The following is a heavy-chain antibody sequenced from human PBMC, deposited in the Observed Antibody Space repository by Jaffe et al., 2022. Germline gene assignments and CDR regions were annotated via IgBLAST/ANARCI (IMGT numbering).Heavy chain of an antibody. CDR2: INHSGST. Sequence: QVQLQQWGAGLLKPSETLSLTCAVYGGSFSGYYWSWIRQPPGKGLEWIGEINHSGSTNYNPSLKSRVTISVDTSKNQFSLKLSSVTAADTAVYYCARGRGKIAVAGYYYYYYMDVWGKGTTVTVSS. J-gene: IGHJ6*03. CDR1: GGSFSGYY. V-gene: IGHV4-34*01. CDR3: ARGRGKIAVAGYYYYYYMDV. D-gene: IGHD6-19*01.